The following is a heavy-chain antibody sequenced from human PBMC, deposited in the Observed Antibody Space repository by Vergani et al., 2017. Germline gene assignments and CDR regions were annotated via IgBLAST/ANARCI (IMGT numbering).Heavy chain of an antibody. D-gene: IGHD3-10*01. V-gene: IGHV3-49*03. CDR2: IRSKAYGQAT. CDR1: GFTFGYYA. CDR3: VRDQVTMLRGSDALDI. Sequence: EVQLVASGGDLVQPGRSLRLSCTASGFTFGYYAMDWFRQAPGQGLEWVGGIRSKAYGQATIYAASVKGRFTISRDDSKSIAYLQMNNLQTEDTAMYYCVRDQVTMLRGSDALDIWGQGTMVTVS. J-gene: IGHJ3*02.